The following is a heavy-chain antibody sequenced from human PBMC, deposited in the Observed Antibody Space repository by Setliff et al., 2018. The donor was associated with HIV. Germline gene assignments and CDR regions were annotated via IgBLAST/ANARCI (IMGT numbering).Heavy chain of an antibody. CDR2: LIPIVDIT. CDR1: GGTFSNYA. CDR3: ARAPRLTMIRGVFDY. D-gene: IGHD3-10*01. V-gene: IGHV1-69*10. J-gene: IGHJ4*02. Sequence: SVKVSCKASGGTFSNYAFSWVRQAPGQGLEWMGGLIPIVDITKSTQKFRDRVTFTADESTKTAQMELSGLTFEDTAVYYCARAPRLTMIRGVFDYWGQGTLVTVSS.